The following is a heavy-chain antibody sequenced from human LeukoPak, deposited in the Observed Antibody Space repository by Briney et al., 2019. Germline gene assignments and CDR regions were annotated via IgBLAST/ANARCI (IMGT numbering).Heavy chain of an antibody. Sequence: ASVKVSCKASGGTFSSYAISWVRQAPGQGLEWVGGIIPIFGTANYAQKFQGRVTITADESTSTAYMERSSLRSEDTAVYYCARAARHIVATMIFDYWGQGTLVTVSS. CDR1: GGTFSSYA. CDR3: ARAARHIVATMIFDY. CDR2: IIPIFGTA. V-gene: IGHV1-69*13. D-gene: IGHD5-12*01. J-gene: IGHJ4*02.